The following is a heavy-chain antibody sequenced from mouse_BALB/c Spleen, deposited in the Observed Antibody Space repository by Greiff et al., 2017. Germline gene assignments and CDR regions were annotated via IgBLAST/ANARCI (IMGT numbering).Heavy chain of an antibody. CDR2: INPSNGRT. CDR3: ASKEGNYPYY. CDR1: GYTFTSYW. Sequence: QVQPQQPGAELVKPGASVKLFCKASGYTFTSYWMHWVKQRPGQGLEWIGEINPSNGRTNYNEKFKSKATLTVDKSSSTAYMQLSNLTSEDSAVNYCASKEGNYPYYWGQGTTLTVSA. J-gene: IGHJ2*01. D-gene: IGHD2-1*01. V-gene: IGHV1S81*02.